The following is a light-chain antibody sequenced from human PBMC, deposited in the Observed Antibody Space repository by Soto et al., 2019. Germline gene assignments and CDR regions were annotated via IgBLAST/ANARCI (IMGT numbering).Light chain of an antibody. CDR2: GAS. J-gene: IGKJ5*01. CDR1: QSVSSSY. V-gene: IGKV3-20*01. Sequence: EIVLTQSPGTLSLSPGERATLSCRASQSVSSSYLAWYQQKPGHAPRLLIYGASSRATGIPDRFSGSGGGTNFSLIIIRREADDDLADYCHQYRSTSPFTFGQGTQLEIK. CDR3: HQYRSTSPFT.